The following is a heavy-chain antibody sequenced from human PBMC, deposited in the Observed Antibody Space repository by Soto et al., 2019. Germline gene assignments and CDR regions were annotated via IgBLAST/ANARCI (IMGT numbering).Heavy chain of an antibody. CDR1: GFTVSSNY. D-gene: IGHD3-10*01. J-gene: IGHJ6*02. V-gene: IGHV3-53*04. CDR3: AREDITMVRGVKYYYYGMDV. Sequence: PGGSLRLSCAASGFTVSSNYMSWVRQAPGKGLEWVSVIYSGGSTYYADSVKGRFTISRHNSKNTLYLQMNSLRAEDTAVYYCAREDITMVRGVKYYYYGMDVWGQGPTATVSS. CDR2: IYSGGST.